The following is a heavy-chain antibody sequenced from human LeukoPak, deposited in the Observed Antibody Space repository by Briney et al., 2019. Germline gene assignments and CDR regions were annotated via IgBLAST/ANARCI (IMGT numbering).Heavy chain of an antibody. V-gene: IGHV3-23*01. D-gene: IGHD3-22*01. CDR3: AKDRDSSGYLPFDL. CDR2: ISGSGGST. J-gene: IGHJ4*02. Sequence: GGSLRLSCAASGFIFSSYAMSWVRQTPGKGLEWVSGISGSGGSTHYADSVKGRFTISRDDSKNTLYLQMNSLRPEDTVVYYCAKDRDSSGYLPFDLWGQGTLVTVSS. CDR1: GFIFSSYA.